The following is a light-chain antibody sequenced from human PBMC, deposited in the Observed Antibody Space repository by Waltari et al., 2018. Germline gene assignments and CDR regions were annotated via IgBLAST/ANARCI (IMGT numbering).Light chain of an antibody. CDR1: QSGSSN. CDR2: GAS. Sequence: EIVMTQSPATPSVSPGERATLSCRASQSGSSNLAWYQQKPGPAPRLLIYGASTRATGIPARFSGSGSGTEFTLTISSLQFEDFAVYYCQQYNNWPPGLTFGGGTKVEIK. V-gene: IGKV3-15*01. CDR3: QQYNNWPPGLT. J-gene: IGKJ4*01.